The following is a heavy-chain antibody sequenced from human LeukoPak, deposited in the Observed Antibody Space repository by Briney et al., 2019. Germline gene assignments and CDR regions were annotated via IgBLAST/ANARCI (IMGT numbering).Heavy chain of an antibody. Sequence: ASETLSLTCTVSGGSISSYYWSWIRQPAGKGLEWIGRIYTSGSTNYNPSLKSRVTISLDTSKSQFSLKVTSVTAADTAVYYCVRRRDCTSSSCYSGYFDPWGQGTLVTVSS. CDR1: GGSISSYY. V-gene: IGHV4-4*07. D-gene: IGHD2-2*01. CDR2: IYTSGST. CDR3: VRRRDCTSSSCYSGYFDP. J-gene: IGHJ5*02.